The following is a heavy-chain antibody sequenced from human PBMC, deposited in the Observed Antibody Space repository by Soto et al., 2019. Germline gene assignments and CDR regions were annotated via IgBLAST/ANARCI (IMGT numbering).Heavy chain of an antibody. J-gene: IGHJ4*02. D-gene: IGHD3-22*01. Sequence: PGGSLRLSCASSGFTFISYAMSWVRQAPGKGLEWVSAISGSGGSTYYADSVKGRFTISRDNSKNTLYPQMNSLRAEDTAVYYCAKDHFDEGYDSSGYYSAYWGQGTLVTVSS. CDR3: AKDHFDEGYDSSGYYSAY. V-gene: IGHV3-23*01. CDR2: ISGSGGST. CDR1: GFTFISYA.